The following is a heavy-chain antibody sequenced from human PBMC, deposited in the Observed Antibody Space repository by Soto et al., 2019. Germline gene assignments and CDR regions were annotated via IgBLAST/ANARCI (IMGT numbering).Heavy chain of an antibody. V-gene: IGHV3-48*01. Sequence: EVQLVESGGGLVQPGGSLRLSCAASGFTFSSYSMNWVRQAPGKGLEWVSYISSSSSTIYYADSVKGRFTISRDNAKNSLYLQMNSLRAEDTAVYYCARRSSSSIAARPGAFDIWSQGTMVTVSS. CDR3: ARRSSSSIAARPGAFDI. J-gene: IGHJ3*02. D-gene: IGHD6-6*01. CDR2: ISSSSSTI. CDR1: GFTFSSYS.